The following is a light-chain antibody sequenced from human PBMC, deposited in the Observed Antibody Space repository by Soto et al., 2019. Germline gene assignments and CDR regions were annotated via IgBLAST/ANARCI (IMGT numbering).Light chain of an antibody. Sequence: DIQMTQSPSSLSSSVGDRVTFNCGTSHDIGRDLAWLQQKPGKAPKSLIYDASTLQSGVPSKFSGSGFGTDFTLTISSLHPEDSATYFCQQYKAYPITFGQGTRLENK. V-gene: IGKV1-16*02. CDR1: HDIGRD. CDR3: QQYKAYPIT. CDR2: DAS. J-gene: IGKJ5*01.